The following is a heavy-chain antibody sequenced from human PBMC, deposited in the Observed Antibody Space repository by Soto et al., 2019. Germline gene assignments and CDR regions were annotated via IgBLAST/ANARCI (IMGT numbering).Heavy chain of an antibody. CDR2: INSDNGNT. Sequence: SAPVSRMASSYSLARYTRNWVRQAAGQMLEWMGWINSDNGNTKSSQKFQDRVIITRDTSASTAYMDLSSLRSEDTAVYYCARGIATGQLDPWGQGTLVTVSS. CDR1: SYSLARYT. D-gene: IGHD2-15*01. CDR3: ARGIATGQLDP. J-gene: IGHJ5*02. V-gene: IGHV1-3*01.